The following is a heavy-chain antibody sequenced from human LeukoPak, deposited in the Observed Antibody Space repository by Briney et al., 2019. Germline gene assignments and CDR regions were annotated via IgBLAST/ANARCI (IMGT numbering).Heavy chain of an antibody. D-gene: IGHD2-21*02. V-gene: IGHV4-61*02. Sequence: SETLSLTCTVSGGSISSGSYYWSWIRQPAGKGLEWIGRIYTSGITNYNPSLQSRVTMSVDTSKNQFSLKLSSVTAADTAVYYCARVRYCGGDCYSEGIAAFDIWGQGTMVTVSS. CDR1: GGSISSGSYY. CDR2: IYTSGIT. CDR3: ARVRYCGGDCYSEGIAAFDI. J-gene: IGHJ3*02.